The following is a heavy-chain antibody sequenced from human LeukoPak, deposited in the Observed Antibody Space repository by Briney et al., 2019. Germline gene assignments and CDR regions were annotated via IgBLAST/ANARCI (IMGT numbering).Heavy chain of an antibody. CDR3: AREFSSGYYFVGYYYYYMDV. CDR2: INHSGST. Sequence: SETLSLTCAVYGGSFSGYYWSWIRQPPGKGLEWIGEINHSGSTNYNPSLKSRVTISVDTSKNQFSLKLSSVTAADTAVYYCAREFSSGYYFVGYYYYYMDVWGKGTTVTISS. CDR1: GGSFSGYY. J-gene: IGHJ6*03. D-gene: IGHD3-22*01. V-gene: IGHV4-34*01.